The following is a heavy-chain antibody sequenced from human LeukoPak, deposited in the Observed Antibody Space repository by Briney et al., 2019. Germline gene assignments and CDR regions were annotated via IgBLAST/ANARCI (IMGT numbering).Heavy chain of an antibody. J-gene: IGHJ4*02. Sequence: GGSLRLSCAASGFTFSSYGMHWVRQAPGKGLEWVAVIWYDGSNKYYADSVKGRFTISRDNSKNTLYLQMNSLRAEDTAVYYCARDLLGVSITGTSGADYWGQGTLVTVSS. CDR2: IWYDGSNK. D-gene: IGHD1-20*01. V-gene: IGHV3-33*01. CDR1: GFTFSSYG. CDR3: ARDLLGVSITGTSGADY.